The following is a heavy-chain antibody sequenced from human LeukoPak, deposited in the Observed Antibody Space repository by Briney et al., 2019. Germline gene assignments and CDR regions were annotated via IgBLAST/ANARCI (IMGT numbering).Heavy chain of an antibody. J-gene: IGHJ5*02. Sequence: SETLSLTCAVYGGSFSSYYWGWIRQPPGKGLEWIGSIYYSGSTYYNPSLKSRVTISVDTSKNQFSLKLSSVTAADTAVYYCARRGYAGWFDPWGQGTLVTVSS. CDR2: IYYSGST. V-gene: IGHV4-39*01. CDR3: ARRGYAGWFDP. CDR1: GGSFSSYY. D-gene: IGHD5-12*01.